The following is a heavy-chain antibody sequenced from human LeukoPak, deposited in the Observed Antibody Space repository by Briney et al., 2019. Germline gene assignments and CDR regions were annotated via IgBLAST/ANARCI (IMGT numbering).Heavy chain of an antibody. V-gene: IGHV4-31*03. CDR3: ARVHYYDNFFDY. Sequence: PSETLSLTCTVSGGSISSSSYYWSWIRQHPGKGLEWIGYIYYSGSTYYNPSLKSRVTISVDTSKNQFSLKLSSVTAADTAVYYCARVHYYDNFFDYWGQGTLVTVSS. D-gene: IGHD3-22*01. CDR1: GGSISSSSYY. CDR2: IYYSGST. J-gene: IGHJ4*02.